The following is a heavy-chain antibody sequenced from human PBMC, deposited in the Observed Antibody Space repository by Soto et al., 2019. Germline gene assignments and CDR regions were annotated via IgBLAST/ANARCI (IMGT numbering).Heavy chain of an antibody. Sequence: GGSLRLSCAASGFTFSNAWMTWVRQAPGKGLEWVGRIKSNSDGGTTYYAAPVEGRFTISRDDSTNTVYLQMNSLKTEDTAVYYCTTTGTIDYWGQGTLVTVSS. CDR3: TTTGTIDY. J-gene: IGHJ4*02. D-gene: IGHD1-1*01. V-gene: IGHV3-15*01. CDR2: IKSNSDGGTT. CDR1: GFTFSNAW.